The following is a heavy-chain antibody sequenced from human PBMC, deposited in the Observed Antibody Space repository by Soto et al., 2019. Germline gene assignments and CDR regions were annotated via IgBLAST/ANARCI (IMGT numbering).Heavy chain of an antibody. D-gene: IGHD3-3*01. V-gene: IGHV4-34*01. Sequence: PSETLSLTCAVYGGSFSGYYWSWIRQPPGKGLEWIGEINHSGSTNYNPSLKSRVTISVDTSKNQFSLKLSSVTAADTAVYYCARLCFWSGYYGMDVWGQGTTVTVSS. J-gene: IGHJ6*02. CDR1: GGSFSGYY. CDR2: INHSGST. CDR3: ARLCFWSGYYGMDV.